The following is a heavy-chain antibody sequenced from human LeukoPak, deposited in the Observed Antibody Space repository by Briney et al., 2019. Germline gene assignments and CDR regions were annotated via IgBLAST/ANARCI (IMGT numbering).Heavy chain of an antibody. J-gene: IGHJ4*02. CDR2: ISSDGNNT. CDR1: GFTFSSGY. CDR3: ARYTGGGVY. Sequence: GGSLRLSCAVSGFTFSSGYMHWVRQPLGKGPVWVSRISSDGNNTIYADSVKGRFTISRDYARNTLYLQMNSLRDADTAVYYCARYTGGGVYWGQGTLVTVSS. V-gene: IGHV3-74*01. D-gene: IGHD2-2*02.